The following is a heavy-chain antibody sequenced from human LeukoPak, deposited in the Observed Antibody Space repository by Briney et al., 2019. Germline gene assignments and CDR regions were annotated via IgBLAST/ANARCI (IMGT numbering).Heavy chain of an antibody. J-gene: IGHJ4*02. Sequence: SVKVSCKASGGTFSSYAISWVRQAPGQGLEWMGGIIPISGTANYAQKFQGRVTITADESTSTAYMELSSLRSEDTAVYYCARAFSQYYDILTGYHSFDYWGREPWSPSPQ. CDR2: IIPISGTA. CDR1: GGTFSSYA. D-gene: IGHD3-9*01. CDR3: ARAFSQYYDILTGYHSFDY. V-gene: IGHV1-69*01.